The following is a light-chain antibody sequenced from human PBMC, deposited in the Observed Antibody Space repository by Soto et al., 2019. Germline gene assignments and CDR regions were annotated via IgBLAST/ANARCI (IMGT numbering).Light chain of an antibody. CDR2: AAS. CDR1: RDVGSD. J-gene: IGKJ5*01. V-gene: IGKV1-17*01. CDR3: QQYNNWPPNT. Sequence: HMTQSTSSLSASVGAKIIITCRASRDVGSDVSWYQQKPGQAPKLLIYAASNLYTGVPSRFSGSRSGTEFTLTISSLQPEDFAVYYCQQYNNWPPNTSGQGTRLEI.